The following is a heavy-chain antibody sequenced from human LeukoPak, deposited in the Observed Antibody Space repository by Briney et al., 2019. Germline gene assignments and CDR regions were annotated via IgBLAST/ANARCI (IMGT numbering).Heavy chain of an antibody. D-gene: IGHD6-13*01. V-gene: IGHV3-53*01. CDR1: GFTVSSNY. Sequence: GSLRLSCAASGFTVSSNYMSWVRQAPGKGLEWVSVIYSGGSTYYADSVKGRFTISRDNSKNTLYLQMNSLRAEDTAVYYCARDKGLAAAGTGWFDPWGQGTLVTVSS. J-gene: IGHJ5*02. CDR2: IYSGGST. CDR3: ARDKGLAAAGTGWFDP.